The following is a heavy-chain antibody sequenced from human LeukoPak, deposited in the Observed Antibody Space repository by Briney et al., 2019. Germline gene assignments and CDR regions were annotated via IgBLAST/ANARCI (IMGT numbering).Heavy chain of an antibody. Sequence: GGSLRLSCAASGFTFSSYSMNWVRQAPGKGLEWVSSISSSSSYIYYADSVKGRFTISRDNAKNSLYLQMNSLRAEDTAVYYCARGVYCSGGSCRFDYWGQGTLVTVSS. CDR3: ARGVYCSGGSCRFDY. J-gene: IGHJ4*02. CDR2: ISSSSSYI. CDR1: GFTFSSYS. V-gene: IGHV3-21*01. D-gene: IGHD2-15*01.